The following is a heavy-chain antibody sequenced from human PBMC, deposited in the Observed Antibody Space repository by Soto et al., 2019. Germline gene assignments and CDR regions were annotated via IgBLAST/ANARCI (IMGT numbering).Heavy chain of an antibody. J-gene: IGHJ6*02. V-gene: IGHV4-59*01. Sequence: SSETLSLTCTVSGGSISSYYWSWIRQPPGKGLEWIGYIYYSGSTNYNPSLKSRVTISVDTSKNQFSLKLSSVTAADTAVYYCARDHSSSWYPNYYYGMDVWGQGTTVTVSS. CDR1: GGSISSYY. CDR2: IYYSGST. D-gene: IGHD6-13*01. CDR3: ARDHSSSWYPNYYYGMDV.